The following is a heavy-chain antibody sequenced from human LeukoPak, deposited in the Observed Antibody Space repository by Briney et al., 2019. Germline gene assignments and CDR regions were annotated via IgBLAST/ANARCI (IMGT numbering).Heavy chain of an antibody. CDR3: ARSDGLNFVY. D-gene: IGHD2-8*01. CDR2: IYYSGST. J-gene: IGHJ4*02. CDR1: GGSISSYY. Sequence: SETLSLTCTVSGGSISSYYWSWIRQPPGKGLEWIGYIYYSGSTNYNPSLKSRVTISVDTSKNQFSLKLSSVTAADTAVYYCARSDGLNFVYWGQGTLVTVSS. V-gene: IGHV4-59*08.